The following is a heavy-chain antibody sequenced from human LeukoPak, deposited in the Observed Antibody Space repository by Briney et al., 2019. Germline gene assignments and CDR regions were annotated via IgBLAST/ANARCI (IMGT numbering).Heavy chain of an antibody. CDR2: INPIFGTA. CDR1: GGTFSSYA. Sequence: SVTVSCKASGGTFSSYANSWVRQAPGQGLEWKGGINPIFGTANYAQKFQGRVTITTDESTSKAYMELSSLRSEDTAVYYCARGRVLYCSSTSCYPYYYYMDVWGKGTTVTVSS. D-gene: IGHD2-2*01. J-gene: IGHJ6*03. V-gene: IGHV1-69*05. CDR3: ARGRVLYCSSTSCYPYYYYMDV.